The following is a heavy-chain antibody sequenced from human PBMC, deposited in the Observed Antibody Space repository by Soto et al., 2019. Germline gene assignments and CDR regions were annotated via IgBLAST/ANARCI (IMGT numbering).Heavy chain of an antibody. V-gene: IGHV3-74*01. D-gene: IGHD3-22*01. CDR2: INIDGSNA. CDR1: GFSFANSW. CDR3: ARLPYHYDATKGGGDFP. J-gene: IGHJ5*02. Sequence: EVQLVESGGGLVQPGGSLRLSCTASGFSFANSWLHWVRQFPGKGLEWVSRINIDGSNAHYAGSVRGRFTISRDNGKPTLYLQMDNVRAEDTAVYFCARLPYHYDATKGGGDFPWGQGTLVNVSS.